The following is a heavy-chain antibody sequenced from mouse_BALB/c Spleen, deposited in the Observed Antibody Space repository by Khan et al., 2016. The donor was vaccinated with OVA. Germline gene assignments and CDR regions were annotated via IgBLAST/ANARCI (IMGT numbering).Heavy chain of an antibody. CDR1: GYSFTSYY. Sequence: VQLQQSGPELMKPGASVKISCKASGYSFTSYYIHWVQQSLGKTLEWIGYIDPFNGGSTYNQKFKGKATLTVDESSSTAYIHLSSLTSEDSAVYYCTRHGSTSWFAYWGQGTLVTVSA. CDR3: TRHGSTSWFAY. V-gene: IGHV1-31*01. CDR2: IDPFNGGS. J-gene: IGHJ3*01. D-gene: IGHD1-1*01.